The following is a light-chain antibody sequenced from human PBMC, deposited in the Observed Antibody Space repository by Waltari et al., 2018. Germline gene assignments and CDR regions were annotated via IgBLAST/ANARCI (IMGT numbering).Light chain of an antibody. J-gene: IGLJ3*02. CDR1: SSDVGGYNY. CDR2: DVS. V-gene: IGLV2-14*03. Sequence: QSALTQPASVSGSPGPPITISCTGTSSDVGGYNYVSWYQQHPGKAPKLMIFDVSNRPSGVSNRFSGSKSGNTASLTISGLQAEDEADYYCSSYISSSTLEVFGGGTRLTVL. CDR3: SSYISSSTLEV.